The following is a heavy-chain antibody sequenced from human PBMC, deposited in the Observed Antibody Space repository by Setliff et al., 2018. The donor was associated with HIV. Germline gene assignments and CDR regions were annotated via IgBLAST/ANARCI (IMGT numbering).Heavy chain of an antibody. J-gene: IGHJ6*03. D-gene: IGHD6-13*01. Sequence: GGSLRLSCAASGFSFSSYGMNWVRQAPGKGLEWVSYISSTSSNIYYVDSVEGRFTISRDNADNSLYLQMNSLRAEDTAVYYCARDRGRGMAPSGILDYYYMDVWGKGTTVTVS. CDR1: GFSFSSYG. V-gene: IGHV3-48*01. CDR2: ISSTSSNI. CDR3: ARDRGRGMAPSGILDYYYMDV.